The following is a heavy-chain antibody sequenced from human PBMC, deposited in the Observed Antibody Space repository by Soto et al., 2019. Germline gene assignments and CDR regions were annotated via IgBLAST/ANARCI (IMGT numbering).Heavy chain of an antibody. CDR2: IYYSGST. D-gene: IGHD3-16*02. J-gene: IGHJ6*03. CDR1: GGSISSSSYY. V-gene: IGHV4-39*01. Sequence: QLQLQESGPGLVKPSETLSLTCTVSGGSISSSSYYWGWIRQPPGKGLEWIGSIYYSGSTYYNPALKSRVTISVDTSKNQVSLKLSSVTAADTAVYYCARLGHPRGGHLGELSLFRRYYYYMDVWGKGTTVTVSS. CDR3: ARLGHPRGGHLGELSLFRRYYYYMDV.